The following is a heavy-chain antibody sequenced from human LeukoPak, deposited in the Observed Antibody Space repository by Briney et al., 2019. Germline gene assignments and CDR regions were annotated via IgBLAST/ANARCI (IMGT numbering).Heavy chain of an antibody. CDR1: GGYIHSHY. V-gene: IGHV4-59*11. CDR2: IFYSGST. CDR3: ARGHPLPDV. Sequence: SETLSLTCTVSGGYIHSHYWSWIRQPPGQELEWIGYIFYSGSTYYNPSLESRVTISVDTSKNQFSLKLTSVTVADTAVYFCARGHPLPDVWGQGTTVTVSS. J-gene: IGHJ6*02.